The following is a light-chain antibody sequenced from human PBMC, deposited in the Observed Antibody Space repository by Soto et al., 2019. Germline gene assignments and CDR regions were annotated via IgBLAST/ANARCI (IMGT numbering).Light chain of an antibody. CDR2: GTF. CDR3: QSYDSSLTRV. Sequence: QSVLTQPPSVSGAPGQRVTISCTGSSSNIGAGYDVHWYQQVPGTAPKLLIYGTFNRPSGVPDRFSGSKSGTSASLAITGLQAEDEADYYCQSYDSSLTRVFGGGTQLTVL. V-gene: IGLV1-40*01. CDR1: SSNIGAGYD. J-gene: IGLJ2*01.